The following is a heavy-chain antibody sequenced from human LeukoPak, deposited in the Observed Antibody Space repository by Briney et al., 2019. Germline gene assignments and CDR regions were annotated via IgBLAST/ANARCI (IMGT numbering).Heavy chain of an antibody. CDR2: IYYSGST. V-gene: IGHV4-30-4*08. J-gene: IGHJ4*02. D-gene: IGHD6-13*01. CDR3: ARIREDSSSFHDY. CDR1: GGSISSGDYY. Sequence: PSETLSLTCTVSGGSISSGDYYWSWIRQPPGKGLEWIGYIYYSGSTYYNPSLKSRVTISVVTSKNQSSLKLSSVTAADTAVYYCARIREDSSSFHDYWGQGTLVTVSS.